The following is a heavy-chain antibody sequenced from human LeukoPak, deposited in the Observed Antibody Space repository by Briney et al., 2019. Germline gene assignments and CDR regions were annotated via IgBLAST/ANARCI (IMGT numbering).Heavy chain of an antibody. CDR1: GFTFSSYG. CDR2: IRYDGSNK. CDR3: AKGVRGSYYDDAFDI. J-gene: IGHJ3*02. V-gene: IGHV3-30*02. D-gene: IGHD1-26*01. Sequence: PGGSLRLSCAASGFTFSSYGMHWVRQAPGKGLEWVAFIRYDGSNKYYADSVKGRFTISRDNSKNTLYPQMNSLRAEDTAVYYCAKGVRGSYYDDAFDIWGQGTMVTVSS.